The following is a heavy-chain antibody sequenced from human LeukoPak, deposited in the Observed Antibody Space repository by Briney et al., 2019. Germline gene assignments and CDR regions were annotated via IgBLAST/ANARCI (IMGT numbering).Heavy chain of an antibody. Sequence: SETLSLTCTVSGGSISTVVYYWNWIRQHPGKGLEWIGYIFYSGSTYYSPSLKSRINISLDTSKNLFSLKLSSATAADTAVYYCAREVATGVGYYGMDVWGQGTTVTVSS. CDR1: GGSISTVVYY. V-gene: IGHV4-31*03. D-gene: IGHD1-14*01. J-gene: IGHJ6*02. CDR2: IFYSGST. CDR3: AREVATGVGYYGMDV.